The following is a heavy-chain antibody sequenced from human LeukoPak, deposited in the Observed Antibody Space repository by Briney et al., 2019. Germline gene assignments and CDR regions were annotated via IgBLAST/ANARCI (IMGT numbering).Heavy chain of an antibody. CDR2: IRYDGSNK. D-gene: IGHD6-19*01. Sequence: PGGSLRLSCAASGFTFSSYGMHWVRQAPGKGLEWVAFIRYDGSNKYYADSVKGRFTISRDNSKNTLYLQMNSLRAEDTAVYYCAKNGGFKPGIAVAGTTYYYYYYMDVWGKGTTVTISS. J-gene: IGHJ6*03. V-gene: IGHV3-30*02. CDR3: AKNGGFKPGIAVAGTTYYYYYYMDV. CDR1: GFTFSSYG.